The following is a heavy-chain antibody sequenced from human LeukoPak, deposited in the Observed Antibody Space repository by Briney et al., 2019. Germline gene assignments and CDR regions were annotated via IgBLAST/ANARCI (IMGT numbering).Heavy chain of an antibody. CDR2: ISGSGGST. D-gene: IGHD3-22*01. Sequence: GGSLRLSCSASGFTFSSYAMSWVRQAPGKGLEWVSAISGSGGSTYYADSVKGRFTISRDNSKNTLYLQMNSLRAEDTAVYYCAKDLQYYYDSSGYPFDYWGQGTLVTVSS. J-gene: IGHJ4*02. CDR1: GFTFSSYA. V-gene: IGHV3-23*01. CDR3: AKDLQYYYDSSGYPFDY.